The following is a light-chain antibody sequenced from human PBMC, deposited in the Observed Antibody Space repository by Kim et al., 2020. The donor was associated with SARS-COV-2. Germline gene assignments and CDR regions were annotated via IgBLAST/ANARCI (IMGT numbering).Light chain of an antibody. CDR1: GGTIASTF. CDR3: QSSDGSNLV. Sequence: GKTVTIACTHSGGTIASTFVQWYQQRPGSAPTAVIYEDDQRPSGVPDRFSGSIDGSSNSASLTISGLKTEDEADYYCQSSDGSNLVFGGGTQLTVL. J-gene: IGLJ2*01. V-gene: IGLV6-57*03. CDR2: EDD.